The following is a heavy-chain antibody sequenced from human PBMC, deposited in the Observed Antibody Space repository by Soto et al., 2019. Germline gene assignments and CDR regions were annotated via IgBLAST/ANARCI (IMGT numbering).Heavy chain of an antibody. CDR1: GFTFSSYG. D-gene: IGHD1-26*01. Sequence: QVQLVESGGGVVQPGRSLRLSCAASGFTFSSYGMHWVRQAPGKGLEWVAVISYDGSNKYYADSVNGRFTISRDNSKNTLYLQMNSLRAEDTAVYYCAKSPFSGSTLGFVDCWGQGTLVTVSS. J-gene: IGHJ4*02. CDR3: AKSPFSGSTLGFVDC. CDR2: ISYDGSNK. V-gene: IGHV3-30*18.